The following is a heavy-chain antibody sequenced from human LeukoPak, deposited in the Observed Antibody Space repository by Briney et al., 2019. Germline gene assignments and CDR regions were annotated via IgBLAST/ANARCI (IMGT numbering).Heavy chain of an antibody. D-gene: IGHD6-19*01. CDR3: AKACISVWSIFNCGDY. J-gene: IGHJ4*02. Sequence: GGSLRLSCAASGFTFRNYAMSWVRQAPGKGLEWVSAISGSGDNTYYADSVKGRFAISRDSFNNTLNLQMNSLRAEDTAVYYCAKACISVWSIFNCGDYWGQGTLVTVSS. V-gene: IGHV3-23*01. CDR1: GFTFRNYA. CDR2: ISGSGDNT.